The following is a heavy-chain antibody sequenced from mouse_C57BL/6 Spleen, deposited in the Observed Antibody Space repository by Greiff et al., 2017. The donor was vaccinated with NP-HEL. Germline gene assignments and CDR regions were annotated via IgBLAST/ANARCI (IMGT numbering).Heavy chain of an antibody. D-gene: IGHD2-1*01. J-gene: IGHJ2*01. CDR1: GYTFTSYG. CDR3: ARHEGYYGNFDY. CDR2: FYPGSGSI. V-gene: IGHV1-62-2*01. Sequence: VQLQQSGAELARPGASVKLSCKASGYTFTSYGISWVKQRSGQGLEWIGWFYPGSGSIKYNEKFKDKATLTADKSSSTVYMELSRLTSEDSAVYFCARHEGYYGNFDYWGQGTTLTVSS.